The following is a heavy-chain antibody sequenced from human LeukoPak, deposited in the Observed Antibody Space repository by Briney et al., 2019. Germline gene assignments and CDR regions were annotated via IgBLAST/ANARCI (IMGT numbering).Heavy chain of an antibody. CDR3: ARELIRALWFGELYAFDI. CDR2: IIPIFGTA. CDR1: GGTFSSYA. V-gene: IGHV1-69*06. J-gene: IGHJ3*02. Sequence: SVKVSCKASGGTFSSYAISWVRQAPGQGLEWMGGIIPIFGTANYAQKFQGRVTITADKSTSTAYMELSSLRSEDTAVHYCARELIRALWFGELYAFDIWGQGTMVTVSS. D-gene: IGHD3-10*01.